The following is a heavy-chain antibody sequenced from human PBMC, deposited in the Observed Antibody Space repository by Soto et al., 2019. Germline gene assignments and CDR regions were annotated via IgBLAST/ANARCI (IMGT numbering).Heavy chain of an antibody. Sequence: PSETLSLTCTVSGGSISSGDYYWSWIRQPPGKGLEWIGYIYYSGSTYYNPSLKSRVTISVDTSKNQFSLKLSSVTAADTAVYYCARVMIGTRIVGPEYYGMDVWGQGTTVTVAS. D-gene: IGHD3-22*01. CDR3: ARVMIGTRIVGPEYYGMDV. V-gene: IGHV4-30-4*01. CDR1: GGSISSGDYY. CDR2: IYYSGST. J-gene: IGHJ6*02.